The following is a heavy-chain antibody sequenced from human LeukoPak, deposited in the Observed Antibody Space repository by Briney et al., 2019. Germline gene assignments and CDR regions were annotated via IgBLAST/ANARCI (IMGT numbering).Heavy chain of an antibody. J-gene: IGHJ4*02. D-gene: IGHD6-6*01. CDR2: INPNSGGT. CDR1: GYTFTVYY. CDR3: AIGSSSIDYFDY. V-gene: IGHV1-2*02. Sequence: ASVTVSFTASGYTFTVYYMHWVRQAPGQGMEWMGWINPNSGGTNYAQKFQGRVTMTRDTSISTAYIELSRLRSDDTAVYYCAIGSSSIDYFDYWGQGTLVTVSS.